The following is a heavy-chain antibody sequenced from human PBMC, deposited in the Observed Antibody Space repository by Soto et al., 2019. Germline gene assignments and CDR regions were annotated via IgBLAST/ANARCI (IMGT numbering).Heavy chain of an antibody. D-gene: IGHD3-3*01. CDR2: ISPSGAGT. CDR3: ARHFGVIRDYFYYYGMDI. CDR1: SYTFANLY. Sequence: ASVKVSCKASSYTFANLYIHWVRQAPGQRLEWMGMISPSGAGTTYAQSFQGRFTMTRDTSTNTVYMQLSSLTSEDTAVYYCARHFGVIRDYFYYYGMDIWGQGTPVTVSS. V-gene: IGHV1-46*01. J-gene: IGHJ6*02.